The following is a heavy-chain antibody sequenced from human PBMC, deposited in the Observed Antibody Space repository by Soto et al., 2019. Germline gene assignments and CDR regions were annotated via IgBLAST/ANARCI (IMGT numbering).Heavy chain of an antibody. V-gene: IGHV4-4*02. CDR2: IYHSGST. CDR1: GCSISSNKW. CDR3: ARDGHIVVVPTSLGAMDV. Sequence: PSETLSLTCAVYGCSISSNKWWSWVRQPPGKGLEWIGEIYHSGSTNYNPSLKSRVTISLDKSKNQFSLKLTSVTAADSAVYYCARDGHIVVVPTSLGAMDVWGQGTTVTVSS. D-gene: IGHD2-2*01. J-gene: IGHJ6*02.